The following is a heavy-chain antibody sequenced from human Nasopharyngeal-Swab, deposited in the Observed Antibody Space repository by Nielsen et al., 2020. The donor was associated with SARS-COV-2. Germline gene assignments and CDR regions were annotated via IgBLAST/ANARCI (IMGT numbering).Heavy chain of an antibody. CDR3: ARDRGGLLWFGELPTYFDY. CDR2: ISSSGSTI. J-gene: IGHJ4*02. V-gene: IGHV3-48*03. D-gene: IGHD3-10*01. Sequence: VRQMPGKGLEWVSYISSSGSTIYYADSVKGRFTISRDNAKNSLYLQMNSLRAEDTAGYYCARDRGGLLWFGELPTYFDYWGQGTLVTVSS.